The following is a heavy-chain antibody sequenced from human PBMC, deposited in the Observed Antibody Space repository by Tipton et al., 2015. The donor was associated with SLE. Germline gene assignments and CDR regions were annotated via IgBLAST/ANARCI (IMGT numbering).Heavy chain of an antibody. J-gene: IGHJ4*02. Sequence: QLVQSGAEVKKPGASVKVSCKASGYTFTAYGITWVRQAPGQGLEWMGWISGYDGNTFYAQRFQDRVTMTTDPSTSTAYMELRSPTSDDTAIYYCARVRVDTAMGVFDFWGQGTLVTVSS. CDR1: GYTFTAYG. D-gene: IGHD5-18*01. CDR2: ISGYDGNT. V-gene: IGHV1-18*01. CDR3: ARVRVDTAMGVFDF.